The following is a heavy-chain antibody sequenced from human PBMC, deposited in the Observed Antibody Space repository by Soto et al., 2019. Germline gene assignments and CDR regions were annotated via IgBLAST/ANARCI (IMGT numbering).Heavy chain of an antibody. Sequence: QVHLVQSGAEVKKPGASVKVSCKGSGYGFTTYGITWVRQAPGQGLEWMAWISAHNGNTNYAQKLQGRVTVTRDTSPSTASMELRSLSADDTAVYYCARGRYGDYWGQGALVTVSS. CDR2: ISAHNGNT. D-gene: IGHD1-1*01. J-gene: IGHJ4*02. CDR3: ARGRYGDY. CDR1: GYGFTTYG. V-gene: IGHV1-18*01.